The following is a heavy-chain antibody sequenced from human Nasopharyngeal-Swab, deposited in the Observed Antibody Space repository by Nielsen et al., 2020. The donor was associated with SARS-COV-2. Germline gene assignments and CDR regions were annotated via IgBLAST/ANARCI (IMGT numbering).Heavy chain of an antibody. J-gene: IGHJ4*02. CDR3: ARGDRGQLEKNDY. Sequence: RQSRGKGLEWIGYIYYSGSTYYNPSLKSRVTISVDTSKNQFSLKLSSVTAADTAVYYCARGDRGQLEKNDYWGQGTLVTVSS. V-gene: IGHV4-30-4*01. D-gene: IGHD3-10*01. CDR2: IYYSGST.